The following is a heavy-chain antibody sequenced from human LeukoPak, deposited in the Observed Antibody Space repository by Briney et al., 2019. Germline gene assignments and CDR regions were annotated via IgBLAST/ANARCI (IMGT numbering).Heavy chain of an antibody. D-gene: IGHD3-3*01. V-gene: IGHV4-4*07. CDR3: ARVYYDLEMDV. CDR1: GGSISSYY. J-gene: IGHJ6*04. CDR2: IYTSGST. Sequence: PSETLSLTCTVSGGSISSYYWSWIRQPAGKGLEWIGRIYTSGSTNYNPSLKSRVTMSVDTSKNQFSLRLSSVNAADTAVYYCARVYYDLEMDVWGKGTTVTVSS.